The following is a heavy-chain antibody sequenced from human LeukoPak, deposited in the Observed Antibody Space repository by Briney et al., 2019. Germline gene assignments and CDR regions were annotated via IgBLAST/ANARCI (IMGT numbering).Heavy chain of an antibody. J-gene: IGHJ4*02. V-gene: IGHV1-69*04. CDR3: ARGTSRYCSSTSCRNAKKPGIARNYYFDY. CDR2: IIPILRIA. CDR1: GGTFSSYA. D-gene: IGHD2-2*01. Sequence: AASVKVSCTASGGTFSSYAISWVRQAPRQGLEWMGRIIPILRIANYAQTFQGRVTITADKSTSTAYMELSSLRSEDTAVYYCARGTSRYCSSTSCRNAKKPGIARNYYFDYWGQGTLVTVSS.